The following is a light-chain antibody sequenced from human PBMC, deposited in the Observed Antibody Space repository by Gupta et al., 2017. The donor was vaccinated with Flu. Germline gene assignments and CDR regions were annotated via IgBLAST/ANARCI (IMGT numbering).Light chain of an antibody. CDR2: WAS. CDR1: QSFLYSDNNKNY. CDR3: QQYYDTPIT. J-gene: IGKJ5*01. V-gene: IGKV4-1*01. Sequence: NCKSSQSFLYSDNNKNYLAWYQQKPGQPPKLLIYWASTRESGVPDRVSGSGSGTDFTLTISSLQAEDVAVYYCQQYYDTPITFGQGTRLEIK.